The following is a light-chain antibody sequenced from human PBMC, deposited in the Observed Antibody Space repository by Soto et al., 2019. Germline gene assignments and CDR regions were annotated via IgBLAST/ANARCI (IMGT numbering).Light chain of an antibody. V-gene: IGKV3-20*01. CDR2: GAS. CDR3: QQYDSSPIT. CDR1: QSVSSNY. J-gene: IGKJ5*01. Sequence: EIVLTQSPGTLSLSPGERATLSCRASQSVSSNYLAWYQQKPGQAPRLLIYGASSRATGIPDRFSGSGSATDFPLTISRLEPEDFAVYFCQQYDSSPITFGQGTRVEIE.